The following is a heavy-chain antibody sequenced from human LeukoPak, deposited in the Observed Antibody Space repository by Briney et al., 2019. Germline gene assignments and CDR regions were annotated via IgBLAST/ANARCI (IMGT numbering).Heavy chain of an antibody. CDR3: ARSRDGYNGRLDY. Sequence: SVTLSLPCTVSGGSISSYYWSWIRQPPGEALVWIGYIYYSGRTNYNPSLKSRVTISVDTSKNQFSLKLSSVTAADTAVYYCARSRDGYNGRLDYWGQGTLVTVSS. V-gene: IGHV4-59*07. J-gene: IGHJ4*02. D-gene: IGHD5-24*01. CDR1: GGSISSYY. CDR2: IYYSGRT.